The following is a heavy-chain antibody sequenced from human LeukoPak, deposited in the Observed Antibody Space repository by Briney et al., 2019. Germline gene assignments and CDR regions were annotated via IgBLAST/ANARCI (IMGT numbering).Heavy chain of an antibody. V-gene: IGHV3-30-3*01. D-gene: IGHD6-13*01. CDR2: ISYDGSNK. J-gene: IGHJ4*02. CDR3: ARDFWAAAAGFFDC. Sequence: GGSLRLSCAASGFTFSSYAMHWVRQAPGKGLEWVAVISYDGSNKYYADSVKGRFTISRDNSKNTLYLQMNSLRAEDAAVYYCARDFWAAAAGFFDCWGQGTLVTVSS. CDR1: GFTFSSYA.